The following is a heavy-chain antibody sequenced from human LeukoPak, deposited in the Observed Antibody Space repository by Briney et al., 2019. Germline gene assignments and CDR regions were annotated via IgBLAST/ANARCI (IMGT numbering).Heavy chain of an antibody. V-gene: IGHV3-23*01. CDR3: ANKGSGTSPPRIYRDS. CDR2: VRGNGGRT. CDR1: GFTFNNYV. Sequence: GGCLRLSCAASGFTFNNYVISSVRQAPGRGLGWDSVVRGNGGRTNYAHSGKGRFAISRDNSKHTLYLQMNSLRAEDTAIYYCANKGSGTSPPRIYRDSWGEGTLVTVSS. D-gene: IGHD1-26*01. J-gene: IGHJ4*02.